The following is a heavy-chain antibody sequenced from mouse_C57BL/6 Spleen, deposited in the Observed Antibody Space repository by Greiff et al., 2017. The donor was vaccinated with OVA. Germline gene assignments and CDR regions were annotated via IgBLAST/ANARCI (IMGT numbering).Heavy chain of an antibody. CDR3: ARGGSSSYYFDY. Sequence: VQLQQPGAELVRPGASVKMSCKASGYTFTSYWITWVKQRPGPGLEWIGDIYPGSGSTNYNEKFKSKATLTVDTSSSTAYMQLSSLTSEDSAVYYCARGGSSSYYFDYWGQGTTLTVSS. CDR2: IYPGSGST. J-gene: IGHJ2*01. V-gene: IGHV1-55*01. CDR1: GYTFTSYW. D-gene: IGHD1-1*01.